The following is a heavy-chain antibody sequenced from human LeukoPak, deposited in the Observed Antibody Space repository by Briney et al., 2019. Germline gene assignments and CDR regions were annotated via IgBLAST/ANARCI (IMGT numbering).Heavy chain of an antibody. D-gene: IGHD6-13*01. Sequence: GGSLRLSCAASGFTFSDYYMSWIRQAPGKGLEWVSYISSSGSTIYYADSVKGRFTISGDNAKNSLYLQMNSLRAEDTAVYYCARDNGYSSTWFDPWGQGTLVTVSS. CDR2: ISSSGSTI. CDR3: ARDNGYSSTWFDP. V-gene: IGHV3-11*01. CDR1: GFTFSDYY. J-gene: IGHJ5*02.